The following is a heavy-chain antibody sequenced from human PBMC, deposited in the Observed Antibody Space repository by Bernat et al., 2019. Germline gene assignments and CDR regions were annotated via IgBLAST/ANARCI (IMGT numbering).Heavy chain of an antibody. CDR3: ARDGHYYYDSSGLYWYFDL. D-gene: IGHD3-22*01. V-gene: IGHV3-48*02. CDR2: ISSSSSTI. J-gene: IGHJ2*01. CDR1: GFTFSSYS. Sequence: EVQLVESGGGLVKPGGSLRLSCAASGFTFSSYSMNWVRQAPGKGLGWVSYISSSSSTIYYADSVKCRFTISRDNAKNSLYLQMNSLRDEDTAVYYCARDGHYYYDSSGLYWYFDLWGRGTLVTVSS.